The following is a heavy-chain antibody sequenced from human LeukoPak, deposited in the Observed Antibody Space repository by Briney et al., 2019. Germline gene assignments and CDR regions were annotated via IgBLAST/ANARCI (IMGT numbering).Heavy chain of an antibody. Sequence: ASVKVSCKASGYTFTSFGISWVRQAPGQGLEWMGWISAYNGNTNYAQKLQGRVTMTTDTSTSTAYMELRSLRSDDTAVYYCARWPYYYDSSGYDYWGQGTLVTVSS. V-gene: IGHV1-18*01. D-gene: IGHD3-22*01. CDR3: ARWPYYYDSSGYDY. J-gene: IGHJ4*02. CDR2: ISAYNGNT. CDR1: GYTFTSFG.